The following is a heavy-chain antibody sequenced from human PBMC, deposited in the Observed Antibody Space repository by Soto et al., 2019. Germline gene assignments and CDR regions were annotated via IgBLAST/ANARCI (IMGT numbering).Heavy chain of an antibody. CDR2: ISWNSGSI. Sequence: EVQLVESGGGLVQPGRPLRLSCAASGFTFDDYATHWVRQAPGKGLEWVSGISWNSGSIGYAGSVKGRFTISRDNAKNSLYLQMNSLRAEDTALYYCAKEGHDSSGWSDWGQGTLVTVSS. J-gene: IGHJ4*02. CDR1: GFTFDDYA. D-gene: IGHD6-19*01. CDR3: AKEGHDSSGWSD. V-gene: IGHV3-9*01.